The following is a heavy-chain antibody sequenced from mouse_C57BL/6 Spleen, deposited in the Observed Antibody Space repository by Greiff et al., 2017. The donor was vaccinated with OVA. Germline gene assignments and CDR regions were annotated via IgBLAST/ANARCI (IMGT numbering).Heavy chain of an antibody. D-gene: IGHD1-1*01. V-gene: IGHV2-6-1*01. CDR2: IWSDGST. J-gene: IGHJ4*01. Sequence: QVQLQQSGPGLVAPSQCLSITCPVSGFSLTSYGVHWVRQPPGKGLEWLVVIWSDGSTNYNSALQSRLSISKDNSKSQVCLKMNSLQTDDTAMYYCARHKDYGSSDDYYAMDYWGQGTSVTVSS. CDR3: ARHKDYGSSDDYYAMDY. CDR1: GFSLTSYG.